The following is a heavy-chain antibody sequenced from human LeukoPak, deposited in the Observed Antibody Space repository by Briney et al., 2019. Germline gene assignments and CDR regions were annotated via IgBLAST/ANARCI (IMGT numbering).Heavy chain of an antibody. CDR3: ATGSSRKPVDY. CDR2: IIPILGIA. J-gene: IGHJ4*02. Sequence: ASVKVSCKASGGTFSSYAISWVRQAPGQGLEWMGRIIPILGIANYAQKFQGRVTITSDKSTSTAYMELSSLRSEDTAVYYCATGSSRKPVDYWGQGTLVTGSS. CDR1: GGTFSSYA. V-gene: IGHV1-69*04.